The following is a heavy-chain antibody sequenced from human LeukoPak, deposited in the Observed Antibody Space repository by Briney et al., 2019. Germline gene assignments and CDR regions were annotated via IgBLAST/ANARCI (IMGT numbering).Heavy chain of an antibody. CDR2: ISGSGGST. CDR3: AKEIGGSIAARPGSDAFDI. D-gene: IGHD6-6*01. CDR1: GFTFSSYA. J-gene: IGHJ3*02. V-gene: IGHV3-23*01. Sequence: GGSLRLSCAASGFTFSSYAMSWVRQAPGKGLEWVSAISGSGGSTYYADSVKGRFTISRDNPKNTLYLQMNSLRAEDTAVYYCAKEIGGSIAARPGSDAFDIWGQGTMVTVSS.